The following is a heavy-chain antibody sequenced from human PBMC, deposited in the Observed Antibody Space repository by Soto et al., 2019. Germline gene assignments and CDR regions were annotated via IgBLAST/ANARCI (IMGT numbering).Heavy chain of an antibody. V-gene: IGHV4-30-2*01. J-gene: IGHJ4*02. CDR2: IYHSVST. CDR3: ARAPPSY. Sequence: TLSLTCAVSGGYISSGGYFWGWIRQPPGKGLEWIGYIYHSVSTYYNPSLKSRVTISVDRSKNQFSLRLSSVTFADTDGNYCARAPPSYWGQGTLVTVSS. CDR1: GGYISSGGYF.